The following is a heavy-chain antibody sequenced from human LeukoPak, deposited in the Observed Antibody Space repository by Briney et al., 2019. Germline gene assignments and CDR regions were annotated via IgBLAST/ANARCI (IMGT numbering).Heavy chain of an antibody. V-gene: IGHV4-4*07. CDR1: GYSISSGYH. Sequence: SETLSLTCAVSGYSISSGYHWGWIRQPAGKGLEWIGRIYTSGSTNYNPSLKSRVTMSVDTSKNQFSLKLTSATAADTAVYYCARQQLKTMASFDYWGQGTLVTVSS. CDR2: IYTSGST. D-gene: IGHD4/OR15-4a*01. J-gene: IGHJ4*02. CDR3: ARQQLKTMASFDY.